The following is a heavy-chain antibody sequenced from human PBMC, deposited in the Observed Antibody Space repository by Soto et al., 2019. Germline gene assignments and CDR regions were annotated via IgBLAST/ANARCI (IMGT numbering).Heavy chain of an antibody. CDR3: ARHGGTGGMDV. V-gene: IGHV5-10-1*01. J-gene: IGHJ6*02. CDR2: IDPSDSYT. D-gene: IGHD1-1*01. CDR1: GYSFTSYW. Sequence: AESLNICCKVPGYSFTSYWISRVRQMPGKGLEWMGRIDPSDSYTNYSPSFQGHVTISADKSISTAYLQWSSLKASDTAMYYCARHGGTGGMDVWGQGTTVTVSS.